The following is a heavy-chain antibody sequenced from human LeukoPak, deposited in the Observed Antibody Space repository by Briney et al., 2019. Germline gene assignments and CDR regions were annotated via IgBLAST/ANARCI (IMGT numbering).Heavy chain of an antibody. J-gene: IGHJ4*01. Sequence: SETLSLTCTVSGASINNNFWIWLRQPPGKGLEWIGYIYSSGSANYNPSLKSLVIISGDTSKNQISLNLTSVTAADTAVYFCARHRDYYDTWGHGTLVTVSS. CDR1: GASINNNF. V-gene: IGHV4-59*08. CDR3: ARHRDYYDT. D-gene: IGHD3-22*01. CDR2: IYSSGSA.